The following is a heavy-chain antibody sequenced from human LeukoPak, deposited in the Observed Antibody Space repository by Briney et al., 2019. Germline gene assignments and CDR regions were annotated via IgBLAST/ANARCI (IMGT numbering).Heavy chain of an antibody. Sequence: KPSETLSLTCTVSGGSISNYYWCWIRQSPGKGLEWIGHIYYSGATKYNPSLKSRTTISVDTSKNQFSLMLSSVTAADTAVYYCARFGITVVRGGKYYFDYWGQGTLVTVSS. J-gene: IGHJ4*02. CDR3: ARFGITVVRGGKYYFDY. CDR2: IYYSGAT. V-gene: IGHV4-59*08. D-gene: IGHD3-10*01. CDR1: GGSISNYY.